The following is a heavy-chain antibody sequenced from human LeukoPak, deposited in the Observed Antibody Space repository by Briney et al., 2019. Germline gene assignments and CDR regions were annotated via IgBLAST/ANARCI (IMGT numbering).Heavy chain of an antibody. CDR1: GFTFSSYE. J-gene: IGHJ4*02. CDR2: ISSSGSTI. V-gene: IGHV3-48*03. D-gene: IGHD5-24*01. CDR3: ARDGDGYNWGYYFDY. Sequence: PGGSLRLSCAASGFTFSSYEMNWVRQAPGKGLEWVSYISSSGSTIYYADSVKGRFTISRDNAKNSLYLQINSLRAEDTAVYYCARDGDGYNWGYYFDYWGQGTLVTVSS.